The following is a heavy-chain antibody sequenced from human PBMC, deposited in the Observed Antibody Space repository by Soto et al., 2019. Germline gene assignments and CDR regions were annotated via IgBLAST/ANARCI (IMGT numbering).Heavy chain of an antibody. J-gene: IGHJ6*02. Sequence: EVQLVESGGGLVQPGGSLRLSCAASGFTFNNYWMSWVRQAPGKGPEWVANIKADGSEKYHVDSVKGRFTISRDNAKNSLYLQMNGLRAEDTAMYYCARDGYYYAMDVWGQGTRSPSP. D-gene: IGHD6-13*01. CDR2: IKADGSEK. CDR3: ARDGYYYAMDV. CDR1: GFTFNNYW. V-gene: IGHV3-7*04.